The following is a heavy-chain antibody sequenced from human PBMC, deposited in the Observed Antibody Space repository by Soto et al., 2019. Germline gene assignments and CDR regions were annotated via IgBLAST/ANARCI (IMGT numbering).Heavy chain of an antibody. V-gene: IGHV3-23*01. Sequence: PGGSLRLSCAASGFTFSSYAMSWVRQAPGKGLEWVSAISGSGGSTYYADSVKGRFTISRDNSKNTLYLQMNSLRAEDTAVYYCAKDILLHHYDFWSGYNDAFDIWGQGTMVTVSS. CDR2: ISGSGGST. J-gene: IGHJ3*02. CDR3: AKDILLHHYDFWSGYNDAFDI. CDR1: GFTFSSYA. D-gene: IGHD3-3*01.